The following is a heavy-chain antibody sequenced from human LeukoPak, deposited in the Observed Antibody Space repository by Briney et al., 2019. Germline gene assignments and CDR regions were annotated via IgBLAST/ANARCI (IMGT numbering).Heavy chain of an antibody. CDR1: GFTFSSYA. Sequence: GGSLRLSCAASGFTFSSYAMHWVRQAPGKGLEWVAVISYDGSNKYYADSVKGRFTISRDNSKNTLYLQMNSLRAEDTAVYYCARAGPRDYYDSSGSDHDAFDIWGQGTMVTVSS. CDR2: ISYDGSNK. CDR3: ARAGPRDYYDSSGSDHDAFDI. D-gene: IGHD3-22*01. J-gene: IGHJ3*02. V-gene: IGHV3-30*04.